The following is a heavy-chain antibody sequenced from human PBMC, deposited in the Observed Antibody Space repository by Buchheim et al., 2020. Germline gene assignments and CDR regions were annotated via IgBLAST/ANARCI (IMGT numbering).Heavy chain of an antibody. J-gene: IGHJ6*02. Sequence: EVQLVQSGAEVKKPGESLRISCKGSGYSFTSYWISWVRQMPGKGLEWMGRIDPSDSYTNYSPSFQGHVTIPADKSISTTYLQWSSLKASDTAMYYCASTYDIFHYYYGMDFWGQGTT. CDR2: IDPSDSYT. D-gene: IGHD3-9*01. CDR3: ASTYDIFHYYYGMDF. CDR1: GYSFTSYW. V-gene: IGHV5-10-1*03.